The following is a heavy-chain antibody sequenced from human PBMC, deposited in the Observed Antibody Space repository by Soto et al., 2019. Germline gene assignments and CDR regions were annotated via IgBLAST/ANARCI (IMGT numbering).Heavy chain of an antibody. Sequence: PVGSLRLSCAASVFTFSSYSMNCVRHSPGKGLEWVSYISSSSSTIYYADSVKGRFTISRDNAKNSLYLQMNSLRDEDTAVYYCARVQGLTSSGMDVWRQGTTVTVSS. V-gene: IGHV3-48*02. CDR3: ARVQGLTSSGMDV. CDR2: ISSSSSTI. D-gene: IGHD7-27*01. J-gene: IGHJ6*02. CDR1: VFTFSSYS.